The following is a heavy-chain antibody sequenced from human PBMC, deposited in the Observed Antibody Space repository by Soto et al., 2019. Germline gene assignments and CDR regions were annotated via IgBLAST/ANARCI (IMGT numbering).Heavy chain of an antibody. V-gene: IGHV4-34*01. CDR3: ARKRWLQSGELMGDFDY. D-gene: IGHD3-16*01. J-gene: IGHJ4*02. CDR2: INHSGST. Sequence: QVQLQQWGAGLLKPSETLSLTCAVYGGSFSGYYWSWIRQPPGKGLELIGEINHSGSTNYNPSLKSRVTISVDTSKNQFSLKLSSVTAADTAVYYCARKRWLQSGELMGDFDYWGQGTLVTVSS. CDR1: GGSFSGYY.